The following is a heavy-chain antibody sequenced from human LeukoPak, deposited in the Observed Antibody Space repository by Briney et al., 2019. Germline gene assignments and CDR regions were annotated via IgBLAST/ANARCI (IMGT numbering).Heavy chain of an antibody. V-gene: IGHV3-21*01. CDR1: GFTFSSYS. CDR2: ISSSSSYI. Sequence: GGSLRLSCAASGFTFSSYSMNWVRQAPGKGLEWASSISSSSSYIYYADSVKGRFTISRDNAKNSLYLQMNSLRAEDTAVYYCARDWAYCSSTSCYFDYWGQGTLVTVSS. J-gene: IGHJ4*02. D-gene: IGHD2-2*01. CDR3: ARDWAYCSSTSCYFDY.